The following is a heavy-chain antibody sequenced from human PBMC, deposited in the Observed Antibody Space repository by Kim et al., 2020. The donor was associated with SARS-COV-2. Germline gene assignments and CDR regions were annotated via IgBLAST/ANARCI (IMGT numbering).Heavy chain of an antibody. D-gene: IGHD3-22*01. CDR3: AKDYYDSSGSYNWFDP. Sequence: SVKGRFTISRDNSKNTLYLQMNSLRAEDTAVYYCAKDYYDSSGSYNWFDPWGQGTLVTVSS. V-gene: IGHV3-23*01. J-gene: IGHJ5*02.